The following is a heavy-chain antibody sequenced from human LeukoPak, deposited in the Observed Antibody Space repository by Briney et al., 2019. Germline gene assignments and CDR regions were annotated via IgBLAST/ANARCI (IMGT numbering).Heavy chain of an antibody. CDR1: GRSFSGYY. CDR3: ARHNPYFDY. V-gene: IGHV4-34*01. J-gene: IGHJ4*02. Sequence: PSETLSLTCAVYGRSFSGYYWSWIRQTPGKGLEWIGSIYYSGSTYYNPSLKSRVTISLDTSKNQFSLRLNSVTAADTAVYYCARHNPYFDYWGQGTLVTVSS. D-gene: IGHD1-14*01. CDR2: IYYSGST.